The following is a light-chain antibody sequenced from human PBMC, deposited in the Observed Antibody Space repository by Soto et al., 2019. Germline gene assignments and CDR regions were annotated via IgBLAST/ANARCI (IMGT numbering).Light chain of an antibody. CDR2: LGS. Sequence: DIVMTQSPLSLPVTPGEPASISCRSSQSLLHSNGYNYLDWYLQKPGQSPQLLIYLGSNRAYGVPDRFSGSGSGTDFTLTISRLEPEDFAVYYCQHCQTYGDSPPLTFGGGTKVDIK. CDR3: QHCQTYGDSPPLT. CDR1: QSLLHSNGYNY. J-gene: IGKJ4*01. V-gene: IGKV2-28*01.